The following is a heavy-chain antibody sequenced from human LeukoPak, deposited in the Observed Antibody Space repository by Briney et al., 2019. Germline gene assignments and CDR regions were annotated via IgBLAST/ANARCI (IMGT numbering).Heavy chain of an antibody. V-gene: IGHV3-7*01. CDR2: ISQDGRTK. CDR1: GFTFATYY. J-gene: IGHJ4*02. CDR3: ARENWSNDY. D-gene: IGHD1-1*01. Sequence: GGSLRLSCAASGFTFATYYMTWVRQAPGKGLEWLANISQDGRTKYYADSVEGRFAISRDNAINSVFLQMNSVRAEDTAVYYCARENWSNDYWGQGTLVTVSS.